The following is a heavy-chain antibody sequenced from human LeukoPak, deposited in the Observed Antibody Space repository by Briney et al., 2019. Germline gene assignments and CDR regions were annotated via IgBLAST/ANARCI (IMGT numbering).Heavy chain of an antibody. CDR1: DFTFSHNT. CDR3: AREIGYNWFDP. J-gene: IGHJ5*02. Sequence: PGGSLRLSCVVSDFTFSHNTMNWVRQAPGKGLEWVSSISTSSTYIYYADSVKGRFTVSRDNAKNSLYPQMNSLRAEDTAVYYCAREIGYNWFDPWGQGTLVTVSS. V-gene: IGHV3-21*01. CDR2: ISTSSTYI.